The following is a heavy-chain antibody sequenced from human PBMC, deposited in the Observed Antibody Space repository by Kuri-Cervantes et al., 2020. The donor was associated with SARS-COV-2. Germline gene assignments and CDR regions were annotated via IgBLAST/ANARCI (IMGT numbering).Heavy chain of an antibody. V-gene: IGHV1-2*02. CDR3: ARESIAARLDAFDI. J-gene: IGHJ3*02. CDR1: GYTFTGYY. Sequence: SVKVSCKASGYTFTGYYMHWVRQAPGQGLEWMGWINPNSGGTNYAQKFQGRVTMTRDTSISTAYMELSRLRSDDTAVYYCARESIAARLDAFDIWGQGTMVTVSS. D-gene: IGHD6-6*01. CDR2: INPNSGGT.